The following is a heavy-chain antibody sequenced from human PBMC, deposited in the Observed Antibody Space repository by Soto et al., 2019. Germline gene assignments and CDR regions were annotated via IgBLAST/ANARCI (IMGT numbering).Heavy chain of an antibody. CDR2: ITSSGGPT. V-gene: IGHV3-23*01. CDR3: AKGGWLDD. CDR1: GSPFSTYE. Sequence: EVQLLESGGGLIQPGGSLRLSCAASGSPFSTYEMTWARQSPGKGLEWVAFITSSGGPTYYADSVRGRFTISRDNSKNTLYLQMDSLRVEDTARYYCAKGGWLDDWGQGTLVTVSS. J-gene: IGHJ5*02.